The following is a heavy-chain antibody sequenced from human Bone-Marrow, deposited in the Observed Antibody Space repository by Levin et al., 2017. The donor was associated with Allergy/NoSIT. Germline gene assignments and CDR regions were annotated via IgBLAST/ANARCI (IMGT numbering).Heavy chain of an antibody. CDR1: GFSLSNSPVG. J-gene: IGHJ4*02. V-gene: IGHV2-5*02. D-gene: IGHD6-19*01. CDR3: VHRDRAGDRSGWEMVYLDY. CDR2: IYWDDDK. Sequence: SGPTLVKPTQTLSLTCTFSGFSLSNSPVGVGWIRQPPGKALEWLAVIYWDDDKRYSPSLRSRLTVIKDTSKNQVVLIMTSVDTVDTATYYCVHRDRAGDRSGWEMVYLDYWGQGLPVTVSS.